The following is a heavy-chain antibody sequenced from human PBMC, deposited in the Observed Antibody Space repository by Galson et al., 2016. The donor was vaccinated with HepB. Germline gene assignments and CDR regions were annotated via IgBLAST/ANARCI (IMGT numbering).Heavy chain of an antibody. CDR3: VKDRGSITRAFDY. CDR2: IRAYGGST. Sequence: SLKLSCAASGFTFSTYAMHWVRQAPGKGLEYVSAIRAYGGSTYYEKSVKGRFTISRDNSKTTLYLQMSSLGAEDTAVYYCVKDRGSITRAFDYWGQGTTVTVSS. CDR1: GFTFSTYA. D-gene: IGHD1-20*01. J-gene: IGHJ4*03. V-gene: IGHV3-64D*09.